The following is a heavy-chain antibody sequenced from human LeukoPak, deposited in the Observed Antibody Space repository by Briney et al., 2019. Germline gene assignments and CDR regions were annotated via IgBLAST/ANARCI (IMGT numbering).Heavy chain of an antibody. CDR3: ARIIAASATWDY. D-gene: IGHD6-13*01. CDR1: LYTLTTYY. CDR2: INPSGGST. Sequence: ASVTVSCMPSLYTLTTYYLHWVRPAPGQGLEWMGLINPSGGSTSYAQKCQGRVTMTRDTSTSTVYMELSSLRSKDAAVYYCARIIAASATWDYWGQGTLVTVSS. V-gene: IGHV1-46*01. J-gene: IGHJ4*02.